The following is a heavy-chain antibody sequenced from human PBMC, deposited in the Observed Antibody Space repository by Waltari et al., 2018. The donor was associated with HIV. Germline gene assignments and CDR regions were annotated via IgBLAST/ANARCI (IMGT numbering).Heavy chain of an antibody. D-gene: IGHD2-21*01. J-gene: IGHJ4*02. Sequence: QVQLVQSGAEVKKPGPSLKVSCKASGYTFTSNGINWLRQAPGQGLEWMGWISPFNGNTNYAQNLQSRVTMTTDTSTTTAYMELRSLRSDDTAVYYCTRGGKRTAYQEFDYWGQGTPVTVSS. V-gene: IGHV1-18*01. CDR2: ISPFNGNT. CDR1: GYTFTSNG. CDR3: TRGGKRTAYQEFDY.